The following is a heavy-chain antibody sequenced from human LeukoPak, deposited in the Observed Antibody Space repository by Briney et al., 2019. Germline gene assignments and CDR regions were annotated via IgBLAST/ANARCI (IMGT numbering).Heavy chain of an antibody. D-gene: IGHD6-13*01. V-gene: IGHV4-59*01. CDR2: IYYSGGT. CDR3: VRSSRWQLAFDY. J-gene: IGHJ4*02. Sequence: PSETLSLTCTVSGGSISSYYWSWIRQPPGKGLEWIGYIYYSGGTNYNPSLKSRVTISVDTSKNQFSLKLSSVTAADTAVYYCVRSSRWQLAFDYWGQGTLVTVSS. CDR1: GGSISSYY.